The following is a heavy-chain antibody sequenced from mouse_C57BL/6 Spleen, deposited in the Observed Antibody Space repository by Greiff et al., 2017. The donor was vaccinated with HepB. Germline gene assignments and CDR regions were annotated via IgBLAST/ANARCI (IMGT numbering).Heavy chain of an antibody. J-gene: IGHJ2*01. CDR2: ISGGGGNT. V-gene: IGHV5-9*01. CDR1: GFTFSSYT. CDR3: ARQENYDYYFDY. D-gene: IGHD2-4*01. Sequence: EVKLVESGGGLVKPGGSLKLSCAASGFTFSSYTMSWVRQTPEKRLEWVATISGGGGNTYYPDSVKGRFTISRDNAKNTLYLQMSSLRSEDTALYYCARQENYDYYFDYWGQGTTLTVSS.